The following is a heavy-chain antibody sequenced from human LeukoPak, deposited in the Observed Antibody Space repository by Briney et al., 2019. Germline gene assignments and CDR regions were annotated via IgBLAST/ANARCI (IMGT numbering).Heavy chain of an antibody. D-gene: IGHD5-18*01. J-gene: IGHJ4*02. Sequence: GESLKISCKGSGYSFTTYWIGWVRQMPGKGLEWMGIIHPGDSDTRYSPSFRGQVTISADKSISTAYLQWSSLKASDTAVYYCARPGYSYGYFDYWGQGTLVTVSS. V-gene: IGHV5-51*01. CDR2: IHPGDSDT. CDR1: GYSFTTYW. CDR3: ARPGYSYGYFDY.